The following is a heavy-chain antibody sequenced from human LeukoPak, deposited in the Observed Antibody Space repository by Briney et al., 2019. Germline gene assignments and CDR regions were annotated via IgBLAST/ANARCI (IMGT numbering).Heavy chain of an antibody. CDR2: ISYCGSN. CDR1: GGPISTYY. J-gene: IGHJ4*02. D-gene: IGHD3-10*01. CDR3: ARAIYSSRTYPLGY. V-gene: IGHV4-59*01. Sequence: PSETLSLTCTIWGGPISTYYWICIRHPTGGGLEGIGYISYCGSNNYYSSLESRVTMSVDTSKNQFSLNLNSVTVADKAVYYCARAIYSSRTYPLGYWGQGTLVTVSS.